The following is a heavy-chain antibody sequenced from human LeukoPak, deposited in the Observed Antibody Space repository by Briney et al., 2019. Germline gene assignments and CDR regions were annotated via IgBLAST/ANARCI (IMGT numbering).Heavy chain of an antibody. J-gene: IGHJ5*02. CDR2: IYYSGST. D-gene: IGHD3-22*01. Sequence: SQTLSLTCTVSGGSISSGDYYWSWIRQPPGKGLEWIGYIYYSGSTYYNPSLKSRVIISVDTSKNQFSLNLSFVTAADTAMYYCARGEDSWFDPWGQGTLVTVSS. CDR1: GGSISSGDYY. CDR3: ARGEDSWFDP. V-gene: IGHV4-30-4*01.